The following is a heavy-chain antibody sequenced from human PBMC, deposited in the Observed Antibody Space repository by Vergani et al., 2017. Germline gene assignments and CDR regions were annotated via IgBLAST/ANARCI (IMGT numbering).Heavy chain of an antibody. D-gene: IGHD6-6*01. J-gene: IGHJ6*03. CDR2: ISAYNGNT. Sequence: LVQSGAEVKKPGSSVKVSCKASGATFRSNTISWVRQVPGQGLEWMGWISAYNGNTNYAQKLQGRVTMTTDTSTSTAYMELRSLRSDDTAVYYCARVGSSDYYYYYYMDVWGKGTTVTVSS. V-gene: IGHV1-18*01. CDR1: GATFRSNT. CDR3: ARVGSSDYYYYYYMDV.